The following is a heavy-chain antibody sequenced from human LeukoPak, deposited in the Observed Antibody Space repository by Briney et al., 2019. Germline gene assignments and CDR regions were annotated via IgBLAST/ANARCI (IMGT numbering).Heavy chain of an antibody. CDR1: GGTFTTSA. V-gene: IGHV1-69*04. CDR3: ARPQQLVPDYYAMDV. CDR2: IIPILGLA. J-gene: IGHJ6*02. Sequence: RASVKVSCKASGGTFTTSAISWVRQAPGQGLEWMGRIIPILGLANYAQKFQGRVTITADKSTTTAYMELSSLTFEDTAAYYCARPQQLVPDYYAMDVWGQGTTVTVSS. D-gene: IGHD6-13*01.